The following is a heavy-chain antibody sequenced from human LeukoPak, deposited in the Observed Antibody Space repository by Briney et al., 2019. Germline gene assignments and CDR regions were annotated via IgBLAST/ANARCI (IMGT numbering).Heavy chain of an antibody. CDR2: INPSGGST. J-gene: IGHJ4*02. CDR1: GYTFTSDY. V-gene: IGHV1-46*01. D-gene: IGHD3-10*01. CDR3: ATTLRGYYFDY. Sequence: ASVKVSCKASGYTFTSDYMHWVRQAPGQGLEWLGLINPSGGSTSNAQKFQGRVTLTRDTSTSTVYMELSGLRSEDTAVYYCATTLRGYYFDYWGQGTLVAVSS.